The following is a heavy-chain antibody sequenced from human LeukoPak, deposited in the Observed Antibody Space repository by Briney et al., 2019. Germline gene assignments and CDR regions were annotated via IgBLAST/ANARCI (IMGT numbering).Heavy chain of an antibody. CDR3: ARAKDFYDAFDI. Sequence: SQTLSLTCTVSGGSIGSGSYYWSWIRQPAGKGLEWIGRIYTSGSTSYNPSLKSRVTISVDTSKNQFSLKLSSVTAADTAVYYCARAKDFYDAFDIWGQGTMVTVSS. CDR1: GGSIGSGSYY. CDR2: IYTSGST. J-gene: IGHJ3*02. V-gene: IGHV4-61*02. D-gene: IGHD2/OR15-2a*01.